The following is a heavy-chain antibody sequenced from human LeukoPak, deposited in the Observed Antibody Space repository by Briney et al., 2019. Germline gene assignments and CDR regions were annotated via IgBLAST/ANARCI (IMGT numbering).Heavy chain of an antibody. CDR2: ISAYNGDT. V-gene: IGHV1-18*01. CDR1: GYTFTSYG. Sequence: ASVKVSCKASGYTFTSYGISWVRQAPGQGLEWMGWISAYNGDTNYAQKLQGRVTMTTDTSTSTAYMELRSLRSDDTAVYYCARDMGPITIFGVVIMSQHWGQGTLVTVSS. J-gene: IGHJ1*01. D-gene: IGHD3-3*01. CDR3: ARDMGPITIFGVVIMSQH.